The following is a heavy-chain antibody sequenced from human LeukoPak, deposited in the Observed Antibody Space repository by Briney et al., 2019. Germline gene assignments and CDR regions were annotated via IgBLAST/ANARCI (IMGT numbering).Heavy chain of an antibody. V-gene: IGHV4-34*01. CDR1: GGSFSGYY. Sequence: PSETLSLTCAVYGGSFSGYYWSWIRQPPGKGLEWIGEINHSGSTNYNPSLKSRVTISVDTSKNQFSLKLSSVTAADTAVYYCARVQAVPALYYMDVWGKGTTVTVSS. CDR2: INHSGST. CDR3: ARVQAVPALYYMDV. J-gene: IGHJ6*03. D-gene: IGHD2-2*01.